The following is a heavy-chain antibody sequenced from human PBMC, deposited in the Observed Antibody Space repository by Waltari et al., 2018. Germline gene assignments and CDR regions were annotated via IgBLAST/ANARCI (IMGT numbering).Heavy chain of an antibody. V-gene: IGHV5-51*01. CDR2: IYPEDSDT. J-gene: IGHJ4*02. CDR1: GYTFPSHW. D-gene: IGHD3-3*01. Sequence: EVQLVQSGAEVKKTGDSLKISCKASGYTFPSHWTAWARQLPGKGLEWMGIIYPEDSDTRYSPSFQGQVTISADKSTTTAYLQWRSLKASDTAMYYCSRRGDFRSGYTSDYWGQGTLVTVSS. CDR3: SRRGDFRSGYTSDY.